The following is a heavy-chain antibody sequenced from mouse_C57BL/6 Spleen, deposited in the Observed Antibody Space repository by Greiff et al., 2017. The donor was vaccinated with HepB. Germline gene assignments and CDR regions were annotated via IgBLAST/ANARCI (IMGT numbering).Heavy chain of an antibody. CDR1: GYTFTSYW. J-gene: IGHJ4*01. CDR2: IYPSDSET. V-gene: IGHV1-61*01. D-gene: IGHD2-1*01. CDR3: ARTTNAMDY. Sequence: VQLQQPGAELVRPGSSVKLSCKASGYTFTSYWMDWVKQRPGQGLEWIGNIYPSDSETHYNQKFKDKATLTVDKSSSTAYMQLSSLTSKDSAVYYCARTTNAMDYWGQGTSVTVSS.